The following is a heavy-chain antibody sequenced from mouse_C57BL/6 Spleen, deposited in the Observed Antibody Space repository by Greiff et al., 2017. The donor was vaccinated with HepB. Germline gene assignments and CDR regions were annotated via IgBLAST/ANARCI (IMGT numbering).Heavy chain of an antibody. J-gene: IGHJ4*01. D-gene: IGHD3-3*01. Sequence: VQLQQPGAELVMPGASVKLSCKASGYTFTSYWMHWVKQRPGQGLEWIGEIDPSDSYTNYNQKFKGKSTLTVDKSSSTAYMQLSSLTSDDSEGYYCAKTPLGLYAMDNWGQGTSVPVSA. CDR1: GYTFTSYW. V-gene: IGHV1-69*01. CDR3: AKTPLGLYAMDN. CDR2: IDPSDSYT.